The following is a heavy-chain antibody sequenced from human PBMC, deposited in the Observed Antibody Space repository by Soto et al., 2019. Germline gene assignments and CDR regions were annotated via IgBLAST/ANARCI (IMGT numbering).Heavy chain of an antibody. J-gene: IGHJ3*01. CDR1: GDSVSSDITS. V-gene: IGHV6-1*01. CDR2: TYYRSKWFH. CDR3: ARGNALDV. Sequence: QGQLQQSGPGLVKPSQTLSLTCAISGDSVSSDITSWNWIRQSPSRGLEWLGRTYYRSKWFHNYAASGKSRITINPDTSKNQFALELNSMTPEDTAVYYCARGNALDVWGQGTVVIVSS. D-gene: IGHD3-10*01.